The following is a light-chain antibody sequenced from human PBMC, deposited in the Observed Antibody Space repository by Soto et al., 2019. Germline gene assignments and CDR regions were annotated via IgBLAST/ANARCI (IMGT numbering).Light chain of an antibody. J-gene: IGKJ1*01. V-gene: IGKV3-20*01. CDR2: GAS. CDR1: QSLSSNY. CDR3: HQYDSWT. Sequence: TQSPATVSVSPGERTALSCRASQSLSSNYLAWYQQKPGQAPRLLIYGASSRATGIPDRFSGSGSGTDFTLTISRLEPEDFAVYYCHQYDSWTFGQGTKVDI.